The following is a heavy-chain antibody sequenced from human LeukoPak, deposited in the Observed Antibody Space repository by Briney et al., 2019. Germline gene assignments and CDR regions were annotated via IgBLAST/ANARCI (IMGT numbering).Heavy chain of an antibody. V-gene: IGHV4-34*01. D-gene: IGHD3-3*01. J-gene: IGHJ4*02. Sequence: PSETLSLTCAVYGGSFRGYYWSWIRQPPGKGLEWIGEINHSGSTNYNPSLKSRVTISVDTSKNQFSLKLSSVTAADTAVYYCARELVDYDFWSGYYPKYYFDYWGQGTLVTVSS. CDR2: INHSGST. CDR3: ARELVDYDFWSGYYPKYYFDY. CDR1: GGSFRGYY.